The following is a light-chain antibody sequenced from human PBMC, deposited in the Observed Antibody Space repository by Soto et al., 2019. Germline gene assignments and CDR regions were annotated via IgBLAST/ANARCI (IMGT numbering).Light chain of an antibody. Sequence: QSALTQPPSVSGSPGQSVTISCTGTSSDVGSYNRVSWYQQPPGIAPKLLIYEVSNRPSGVPDRFSGSKSGNTASLTISGLQAEDEADYYCSSYTTNITFVFGGGTKLTVL. J-gene: IGLJ2*01. CDR1: SSDVGSYNR. CDR2: EVS. V-gene: IGLV2-18*02. CDR3: SSYTTNITFV.